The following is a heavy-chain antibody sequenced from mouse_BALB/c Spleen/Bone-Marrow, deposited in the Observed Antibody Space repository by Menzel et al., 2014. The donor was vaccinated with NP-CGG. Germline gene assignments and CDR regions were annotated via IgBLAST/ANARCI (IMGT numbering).Heavy chain of an antibody. CDR3: ASRYDYGYGPFAY. CDR2: ISNGGGST. Sequence: EVKLMESGGGLVQPGGSLKLSCAASGFTFSSYTMSWVRQTPEKRLEWVAYISNGGGSTYYPDTVKGRFTISRDNAKNTLYLQMSSLKSEDTAFYYCASRYDYGYGPFAYWGQGTLVTVSA. J-gene: IGHJ3*01. D-gene: IGHD1-2*01. CDR1: GFTFSSYT. V-gene: IGHV5-12-2*01.